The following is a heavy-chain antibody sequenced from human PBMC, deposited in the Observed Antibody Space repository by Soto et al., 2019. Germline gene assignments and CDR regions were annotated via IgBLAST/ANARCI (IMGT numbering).Heavy chain of an antibody. V-gene: IGHV4-30-4*01. J-gene: IGHJ6*02. CDR2: IYYSGST. Sequence: SETLSLTCTVSGGSISSSDYYWSWIRQPPGKGLEWIGHIYYSGSTYYNPSLKSRVTISVDTSKNQFSLKLSSVTAADTAVYYCARDSDFKGPHYYYGMDVWGQGTTVTVSS. CDR1: GGSISSSDYY. CDR3: ARDSDFKGPHYYYGMDV. D-gene: IGHD3-3*01.